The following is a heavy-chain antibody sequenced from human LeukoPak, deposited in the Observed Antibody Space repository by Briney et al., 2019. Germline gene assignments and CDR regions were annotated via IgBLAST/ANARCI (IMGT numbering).Heavy chain of an antibody. J-gene: IGHJ5*02. CDR2: IYYSGST. V-gene: IGHV4-59*06. CDR3: ASLYYYDSSGLS. D-gene: IGHD3-22*01. Sequence: PSETLSLTCTVSGGSISSYYWSWIRQPPGKGLEWIGYIYYSGSTYYNPSLKSRVTISVDTSKNQFSLKLSSVTAADTAVYYCASLYYYDSSGLSWGQGTLVTVSS. CDR1: GGSISSYY.